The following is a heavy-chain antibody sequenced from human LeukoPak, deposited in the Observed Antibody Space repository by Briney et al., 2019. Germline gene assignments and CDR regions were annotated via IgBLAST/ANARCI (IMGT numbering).Heavy chain of an antibody. V-gene: IGHV4-34*01. J-gene: IGHJ4*02. CDR1: GGSFSGYY. CDR2: INHSGST. CDR3: ASSPVGAADY. D-gene: IGHD2-15*01. Sequence: SETLSLTCAVYGGSFSGYYWSWIRQPPGKGLEWIGEINHSGSTNYNPSLKSRVTISVDTSKNQFSLKLSSVTAADTAVYYCASSPVGAADYWGQGTLVTVSS.